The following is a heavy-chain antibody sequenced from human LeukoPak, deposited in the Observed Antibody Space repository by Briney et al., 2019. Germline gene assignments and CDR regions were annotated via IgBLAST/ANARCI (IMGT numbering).Heavy chain of an antibody. CDR2: ISSSSSYI. CDR3: TSYGSSPRPFDD. Sequence: GGSLRLSCAASGFTFSSYSMNWVRQAPGKGLEWVSSISSSSSYIYYADSVKGRFTISRDNAKNSLYLQMNSLKTDDTAVYYCTSYGSSPRPFDDWGQGTLVTVSS. J-gene: IGHJ4*02. CDR1: GFTFSSYS. D-gene: IGHD6-6*01. V-gene: IGHV3-21*04.